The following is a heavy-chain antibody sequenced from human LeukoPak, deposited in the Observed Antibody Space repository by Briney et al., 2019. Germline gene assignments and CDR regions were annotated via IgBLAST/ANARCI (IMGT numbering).Heavy chain of an antibody. CDR2: IKSNTDGGTT. CDR3: TTGYCSVTSCHRSLYFDY. J-gene: IGHJ4*02. D-gene: IGHD2-2*01. V-gene: IGHV3-15*01. CDR1: GFTFSNAW. Sequence: GGSLRLSCAASGFTFSNAWMSWVRQAPGKGLEWVGRIKSNTDGGTTDFAAPVKGRFTISRDDSKSTLYLQMDSLKTEDTALYYCTTGYCSVTSCHRSLYFDYWGQGTLVTVSS.